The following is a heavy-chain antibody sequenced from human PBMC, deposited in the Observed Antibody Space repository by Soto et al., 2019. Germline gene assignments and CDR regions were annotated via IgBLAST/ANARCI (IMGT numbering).Heavy chain of an antibody. CDR2: ISYDENTK. CDR1: GFTFSFYS. D-gene: IGHD2-15*01. CDR3: AREVVTTQWYFDN. V-gene: IGHV3-30-3*01. J-gene: IGHJ4*02. Sequence: QVQLTESGGAVVQPGGSLRLSCATSGFTFSFYSMHWFRQAPGKGLEWVAAISYDENTKFYADSVQGRFTISRDNSKNTLYLQMTSLRPEDTAVYYCAREVVTTQWYFDNWGEGSVVTVSA.